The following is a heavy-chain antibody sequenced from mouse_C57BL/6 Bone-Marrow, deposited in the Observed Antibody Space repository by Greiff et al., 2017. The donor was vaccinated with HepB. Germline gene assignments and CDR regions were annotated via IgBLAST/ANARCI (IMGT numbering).Heavy chain of an antibody. V-gene: IGHV5-12*01. Sequence: EVKVVESGGGLVQPGGSLKLSCAASGFTFSDYYMYWVRQTPEKRLEWVAYISNGGGSTYYPDTVKGRFTISRDNAKNTLYLQMSRLKSEDTAMYYCARRPLYYDYDRNAMDYWGQGTSVTVSS. D-gene: IGHD2-4*01. CDR2: ISNGGGST. CDR3: ARRPLYYDYDRNAMDY. J-gene: IGHJ4*01. CDR1: GFTFSDYY.